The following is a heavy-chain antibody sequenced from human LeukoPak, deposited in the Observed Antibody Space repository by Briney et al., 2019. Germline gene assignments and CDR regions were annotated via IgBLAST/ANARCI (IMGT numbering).Heavy chain of an antibody. Sequence: PSETLSLTCTVSGGSISSSSYYWGWIRQPPGKGLEWIGEINHSGSTNYNPSLKSRVTISVDTSKNQFSLKLSSVTAADTAVYYCARGGSTGNFDYWGQGTLVTVSS. V-gene: IGHV4-39*07. J-gene: IGHJ4*02. D-gene: IGHD1-26*01. CDR3: ARGGSTGNFDY. CDR2: INHSGST. CDR1: GGSISSSSYY.